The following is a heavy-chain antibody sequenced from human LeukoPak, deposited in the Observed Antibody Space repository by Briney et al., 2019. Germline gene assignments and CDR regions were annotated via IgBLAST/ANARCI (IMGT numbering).Heavy chain of an antibody. CDR3: ARDYYGSGSYYNGGFDP. D-gene: IGHD3-10*01. J-gene: IGHJ5*02. CDR2: LIPIFGTA. Sequence: SVKVSCKASGGTFSSYAISWVRQAPGQGLECMGGLIPIFGTANYAQKFQGRVTITTDESTSTAYMELSSLRSEDTAVYYCARDYYGSGSYYNGGFDPWGQGTLVTVSS. CDR1: GGTFSSYA. V-gene: IGHV1-69*05.